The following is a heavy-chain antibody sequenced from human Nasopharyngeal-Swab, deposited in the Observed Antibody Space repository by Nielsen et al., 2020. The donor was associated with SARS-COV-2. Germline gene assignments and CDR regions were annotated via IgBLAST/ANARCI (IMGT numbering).Heavy chain of an antibody. CDR2: ISAYNGNT. CDR3: ARVVTRPYYYGMDV. CDR1: GYTFTSYG. V-gene: IGHV1-18*01. Sequence: ASVKVSCKASGYTFTSYGISWVRQAPGKGLEWMGWISAYNGNTNYAQKLQGRVTMTTDTSTSTAYMDLRSLRSDDTVVYYCARVVTRPYYYGMDVWGQGTTVTVS. D-gene: IGHD4-23*01. J-gene: IGHJ6*02.